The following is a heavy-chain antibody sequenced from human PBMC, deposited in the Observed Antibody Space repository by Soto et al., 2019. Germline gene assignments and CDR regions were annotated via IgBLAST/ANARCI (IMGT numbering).Heavy chain of an antibody. Sequence: GASVKVSCKASGYTFTAYYMHWVRQAPGQGLEWMGWVNPNSGGTNYAQKFQGRVTMTRDTSITTAYMELSRLRSDDTAVYYCARSIAARRTVDYWGKGTLVTVS. CDR3: ARSIAARRTVDY. CDR2: VNPNSGGT. V-gene: IGHV1-2*02. CDR1: GYTFTAYY. J-gene: IGHJ4*01. D-gene: IGHD6-6*01.